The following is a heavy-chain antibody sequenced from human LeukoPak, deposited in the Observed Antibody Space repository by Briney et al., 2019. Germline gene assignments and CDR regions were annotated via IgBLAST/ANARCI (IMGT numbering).Heavy chain of an antibody. CDR2: ISAYNGNT. J-gene: IGHJ4*02. CDR1: GYSFVFFG. V-gene: IGHV1-18*01. CDR3: ARGFVAVAGYYFDY. D-gene: IGHD6-19*01. Sequence: ASVKVSCKASGYSFVFFGVSWVRQAPGQGLEWMGWISAYNGNTNYAQKLQGRVTMTTDTSTSTAYMELRSLRSGDTAVYYCARGFVAVAGYYFDYWGQGTLVTVSS.